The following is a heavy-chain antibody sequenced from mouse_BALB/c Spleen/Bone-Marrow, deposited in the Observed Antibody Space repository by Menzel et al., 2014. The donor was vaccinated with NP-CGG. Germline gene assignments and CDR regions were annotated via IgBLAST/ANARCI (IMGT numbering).Heavy chain of an antibody. CDR3: ATGTFAY. CDR1: GFTFSSYT. CDR2: ISNGGGST. Sequence: EVKLVESGGGLVQPGGSLKLSCAASGFTFSSYTMSWVRQTPEKRLEWVAYISNGGGSTYYPDTVKGRFTISRDNAKNTPYLQMSSLKSEDTAMYYCATGTFAYWGQGTLVTVSA. J-gene: IGHJ3*01. D-gene: IGHD4-1*01. V-gene: IGHV5-12-2*01.